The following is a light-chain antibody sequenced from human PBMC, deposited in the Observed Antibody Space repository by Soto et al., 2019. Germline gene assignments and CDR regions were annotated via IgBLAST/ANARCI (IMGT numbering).Light chain of an antibody. Sequence: ETVMTQSPGTLSLSPGERATLSCRASQSVSSGYLAWYQQKPGQAPRLLIFGASNRATGIPDRFTGSWSGTDFTLTISRLEPEDFAVYCCQQYGISQNTFGQGTKLEIK. CDR2: GAS. J-gene: IGKJ2*01. V-gene: IGKV3-20*01. CDR3: QQYGISQNT. CDR1: QSVSSGY.